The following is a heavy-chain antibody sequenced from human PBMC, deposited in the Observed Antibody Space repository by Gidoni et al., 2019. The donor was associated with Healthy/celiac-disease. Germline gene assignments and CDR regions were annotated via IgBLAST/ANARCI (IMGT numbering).Heavy chain of an antibody. CDR2: ISYDGSNK. CDR3: AKEPYYYDSSGYYEYYYYYGMDV. J-gene: IGHJ6*02. V-gene: IGHV3-30*18. Sequence: QVQLVESGGGVVQPGRSLRLSCAASGFTFSSYGMHWVRQAPGKGLEWVAVISYDGSNKYYADSVKGRFTISRDNSKNTLYLQMNSLRAEDTAVYYCAKEPYYYDSSGYYEYYYYYGMDVWGQGTTVTVSS. CDR1: GFTFSSYG. D-gene: IGHD3-22*01.